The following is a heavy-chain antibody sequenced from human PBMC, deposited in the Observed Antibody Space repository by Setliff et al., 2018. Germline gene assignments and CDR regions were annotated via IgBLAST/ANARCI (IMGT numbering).Heavy chain of an antibody. J-gene: IGHJ4*02. V-gene: IGHV1-18*01. CDR1: GCNFITTG. D-gene: IGHD3-9*01. Sequence: ASVKVSCKTSGCNFITTGISWVRQAPGQGPEWMGCISPFNGNTNYAQKFQDRVTMTTDTSTATVYMELKNLRSDDTAVYYCARSSGPRVVLAADFDYWGQGTLVTVSS. CDR3: ARSSGPRVVLAADFDY. CDR2: ISPFNGNT.